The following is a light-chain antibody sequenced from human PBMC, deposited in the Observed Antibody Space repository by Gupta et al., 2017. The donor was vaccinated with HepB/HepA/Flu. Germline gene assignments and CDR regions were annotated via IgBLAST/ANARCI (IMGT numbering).Light chain of an antibody. V-gene: IGKV3-11*01. CDR1: QSVNSY. Sequence: DIVLTQSPLTLSLSPGERATLSCRASQSVNSYVAWYKQKPGQAPRLLIYDAPIRASGIPARFSGSGSGTDFTLTISSLEPEDFAFYYCKERSTWPLTFGGGTKVEIK. J-gene: IGKJ4*01. CDR2: DAP. CDR3: KERSTWPLT.